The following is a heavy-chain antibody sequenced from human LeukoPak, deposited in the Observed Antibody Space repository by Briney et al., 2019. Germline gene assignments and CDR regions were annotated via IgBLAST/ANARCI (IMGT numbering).Heavy chain of an antibody. CDR1: RYSVNNNDW. CDR2: ISYSGTT. D-gene: IGHD5-24*01. Sequence: SETLSLTCDVYRYSVNNNDWWGWIRQPPGKGLEWIGYISYSGTTNYNPSLKSRVIISVDSSKNQFSLTLTSVTAADSAVYYCARDQKDDYNYGYYYYMDVWGTGTTVTVSS. V-gene: IGHV4-28*03. CDR3: ARDQKDDYNYGYYYYMDV. J-gene: IGHJ6*03.